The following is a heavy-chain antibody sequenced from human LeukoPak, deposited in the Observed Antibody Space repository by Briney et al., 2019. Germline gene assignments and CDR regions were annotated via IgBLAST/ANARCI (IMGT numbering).Heavy chain of an antibody. CDR2: IYYSGST. Sequence: PSETLSLTCTVSGGSISSGSYYWAWIRPPPGKGLEWIGSIYYSGSTYYNPSLKSRVTISVDTSKHQFSLKLSSVAAAPTAVYFCTRHLCSMEERSVTRGQGTLVTVSS. CDR3: TRHLCSMEERSVT. D-gene: IGHD1-26*01. V-gene: IGHV4-39*01. CDR1: GGSISSGSYY. J-gene: IGHJ4*02.